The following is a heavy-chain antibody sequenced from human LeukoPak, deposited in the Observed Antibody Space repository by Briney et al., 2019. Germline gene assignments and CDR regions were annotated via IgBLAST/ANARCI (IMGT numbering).Heavy chain of an antibody. CDR1: GGSVSSGSYY. J-gene: IGHJ4*02. CDR2: IYTSGTT. D-gene: IGHD1-14*01. V-gene: IGHV4-61*02. CDR3: ATSEGY. Sequence: HSETLSLTCTVSGGSVSSGSYYWSWIRQPAGQGLEWIGRIYTSGTTNYNPSLKSRVTMSVDTSKNQFSLKLSSVTAADTAVYYCATSEGYRGQGTLVTVSS.